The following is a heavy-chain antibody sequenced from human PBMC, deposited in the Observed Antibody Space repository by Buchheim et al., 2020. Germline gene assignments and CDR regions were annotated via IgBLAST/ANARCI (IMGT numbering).Heavy chain of an antibody. CDR3: ARDSKDIVVVPAVPDGFDS. CDR2: INPSGGST. V-gene: IGHV1-46*01. CDR1: GYTFTSHY. D-gene: IGHD2-2*01. Sequence: QVQLVQSGAEVKKPGASVKVSCKASGYTFTSHYMHWVRQAPGQGLEWMGIINPSGGSTSYAQKFQGRDSMTRDPYPRPAYMELSSLRSEDTAVYYCARDSKDIVVVPAVPDGFDSWGQGTL. J-gene: IGHJ5*01.